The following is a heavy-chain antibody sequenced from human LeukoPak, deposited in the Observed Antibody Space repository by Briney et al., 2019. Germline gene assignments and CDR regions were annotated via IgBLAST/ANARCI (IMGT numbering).Heavy chain of an antibody. CDR3: ARRVGRNGITFGGVIAAFGY. CDR1: GGSISSSSYY. Sequence: SETLSLTCTVSGGSISSSSYYWGWIRQPPGKGLEWIGSIYYSGSTYYNPSLKSRVTISVDTSKNQFSLKLSSVTAADTAVYYCARRVGRNGITFGGVIAAFGYWGQGTLVTVSS. J-gene: IGHJ4*02. V-gene: IGHV4-39*01. D-gene: IGHD3-16*02. CDR2: IYYSGST.